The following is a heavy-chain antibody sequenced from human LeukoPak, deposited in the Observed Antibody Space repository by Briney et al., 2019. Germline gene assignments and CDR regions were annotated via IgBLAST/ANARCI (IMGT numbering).Heavy chain of an antibody. CDR1: GFTFSSYG. Sequence: GGSMRLSCAGSGFTFSSYGMHWVRQAPGKGLEWVAIISYDGSDKYYADSVKGRFTISRDNSKNTLYVQMNSLRAEDTAIYYCAKDGALRQWLVSGDYYYGMDVWGKGTTVTVSS. D-gene: IGHD6-19*01. V-gene: IGHV3-30*18. CDR3: AKDGALRQWLVSGDYYYGMDV. CDR2: ISYDGSDK. J-gene: IGHJ6*04.